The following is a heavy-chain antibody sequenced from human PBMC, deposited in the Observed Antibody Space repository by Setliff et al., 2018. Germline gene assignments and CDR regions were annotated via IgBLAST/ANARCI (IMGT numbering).Heavy chain of an antibody. Sequence: GASVKVSCKASGYNFKTYAISWVRQAPGQGLEWMGFISLYDGHTNYAQNFQGRLTVTTDTSTSTAYTELSSLRFDDTAVYYCARGNPAERYEYWGQGTLVTVSS. CDR1: GYNFKTYA. CDR3: ARGNPAERYEY. J-gene: IGHJ1*01. CDR2: ISLYDGHT. V-gene: IGHV1-18*01. D-gene: IGHD5-12*01.